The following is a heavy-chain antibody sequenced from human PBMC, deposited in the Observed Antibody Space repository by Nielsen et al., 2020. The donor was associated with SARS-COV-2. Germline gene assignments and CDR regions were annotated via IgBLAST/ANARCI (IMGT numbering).Heavy chain of an antibody. Sequence: ASVKVSCKASGYTFTSYAMHWVRQAPGQRLEWMGWINAGNGNTKYSQKFQGRVTMTTDTSTSTAYMELRSLRSDDTAVYYCARDSTYYDFWSGFGMDVWGQGTTVTVSS. CDR3: ARDSTYYDFWSGFGMDV. D-gene: IGHD3-3*01. CDR1: GYTFTSYA. V-gene: IGHV1-3*01. CDR2: INAGNGNT. J-gene: IGHJ6*02.